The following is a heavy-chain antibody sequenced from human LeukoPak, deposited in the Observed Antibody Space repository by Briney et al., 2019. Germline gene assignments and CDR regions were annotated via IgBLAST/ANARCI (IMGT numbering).Heavy chain of an antibody. Sequence: PSETLSLTCTVSGGSVSSGSYYWSWIRQPPGKGLEWIGYIYYSGSTNYNPSLKSRVTISVDTSKTQFSLRLSSVTAADTAVYYCARDKGYYDSSGYLKAFDIWGQGTMVTVSS. CDR2: IYYSGST. J-gene: IGHJ3*02. V-gene: IGHV4-61*01. CDR3: ARDKGYYDSSGYLKAFDI. D-gene: IGHD3-22*01. CDR1: GGSVSSGSYY.